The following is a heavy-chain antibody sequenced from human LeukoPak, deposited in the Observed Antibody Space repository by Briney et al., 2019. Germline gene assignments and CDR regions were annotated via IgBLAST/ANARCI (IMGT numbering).Heavy chain of an antibody. V-gene: IGHV4-59*01. CDR1: GGSISSYY. CDR3: AREPQTGYSNWFDP. J-gene: IGHJ5*02. Sequence: SETLSLTCTVPGGSISSYYWSWIRQPPGKGLEWIGYIYYSGSTNYNPSLKSRVTISVDTSKNQFSLKLSSVTAADTAAYYCAREPQTGYSNWFDPWGQGTLVTVSS. CDR2: IYYSGST. D-gene: IGHD3-9*01.